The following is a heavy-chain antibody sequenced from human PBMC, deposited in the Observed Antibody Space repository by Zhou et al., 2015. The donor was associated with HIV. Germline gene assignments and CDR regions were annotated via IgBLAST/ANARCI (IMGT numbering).Heavy chain of an antibody. CDR2: IVPVLGKA. J-gene: IGHJ6*02. V-gene: IGHV1-69*01. CDR3: ARVGGIANYYYYGMDV. Sequence: QVHLVQSGAEVKKPGSSVKVSCKASGGTFKKYAISWVRQAPGQGLEWMGGIVPVLGKATYAQKFQDRVTISADEFPSTAYLELSSLRSEDTAVYYCARVGGIANYYYYGMDVWGQGP. D-gene: IGHD3-16*01. CDR1: GGTFKKYA.